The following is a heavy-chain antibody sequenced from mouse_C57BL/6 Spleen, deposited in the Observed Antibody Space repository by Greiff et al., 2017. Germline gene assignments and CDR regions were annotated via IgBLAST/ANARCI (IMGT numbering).Heavy chain of an antibody. CDR1: GYAFSSYW. J-gene: IGHJ4*01. V-gene: IGHV1-80*01. Sequence: QVHLKESGAELVKPGASVKISCKASGYAFSSYWMNWVKQRPGKGLEWIGQIYPGDGDTNYNGKFKGKATLTADKSSSTAYMQLSSLTSEDSAVYFCARRSRTYAMDYWGQGTSVTVSS. CDR2: IYPGDGDT. CDR3: ARRSRTYAMDY.